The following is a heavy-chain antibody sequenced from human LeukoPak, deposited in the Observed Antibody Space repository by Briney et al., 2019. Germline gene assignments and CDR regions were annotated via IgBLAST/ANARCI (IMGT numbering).Heavy chain of an antibody. V-gene: IGHV1-46*01. D-gene: IGHD3-22*01. CDR2: INPSGGTT. J-gene: IGHJ4*02. CDR1: GYTFTSYY. Sequence: GASVKVSCKASGYTFTSYYMHWVRQAPGQGLEWMGVINPSGGTTNYAQKFQGRVTMTRHTSTSTVYMELSSLRSEDTAVYYCARGSTPSYYYDSSGHFDYWGQGTLVTVSS. CDR3: ARGSTPSYYYDSSGHFDY.